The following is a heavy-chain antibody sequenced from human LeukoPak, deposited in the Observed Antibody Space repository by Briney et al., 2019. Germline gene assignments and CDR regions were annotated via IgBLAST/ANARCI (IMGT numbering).Heavy chain of an antibody. CDR2: ISNDGGGT. Sequence: GGSLRLSCAASGFTSSSYVMHWVRQAPGKGLEYVSAISNDGGGTYYANSVKGRFTISRDNSKNTLYLQMGSLRAEDTAVYYCARYGSGSYYHYWGQGTLVTVSS. V-gene: IGHV3-64*01. J-gene: IGHJ4*02. CDR1: GFTSSSYV. D-gene: IGHD3-10*01. CDR3: ARYGSGSYYHY.